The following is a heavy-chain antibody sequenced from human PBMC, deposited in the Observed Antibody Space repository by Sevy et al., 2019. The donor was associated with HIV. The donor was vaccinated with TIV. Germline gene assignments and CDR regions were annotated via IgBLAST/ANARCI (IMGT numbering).Heavy chain of an antibody. D-gene: IGHD3-22*01. V-gene: IGHV3-23*01. CDR2: ISGSGGST. Sequence: GGSLRLSCAASGFTFSSYAMSWVRQAPGKGLEWVSAISGSGGSTYYADSVKGRFTISRDNSKNTLYLQMNSLRAEDTAVYYCAGARCKYYYDSSAFDPWGQGTLVTVSS. CDR3: AGARCKYYYDSSAFDP. J-gene: IGHJ5*02. CDR1: GFTFSSYA.